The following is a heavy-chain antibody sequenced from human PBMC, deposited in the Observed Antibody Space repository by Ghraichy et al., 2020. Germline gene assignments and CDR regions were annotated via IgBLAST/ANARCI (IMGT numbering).Heavy chain of an antibody. J-gene: IGHJ4*02. CDR1: GYSISSGYY. CDR3: ARSRGGLENFDY. Sequence: SETLSLTCAVSGYSISSGYYWGWIRQPPGKGLEWIGSIYHSGSTYYNPSLKSRVTISVDTSKNQFSLKLSSVTAADTAVYYCARSRGGLENFDYWGQGTLVTVSS. D-gene: IGHD1-1*01. V-gene: IGHV4-38-2*01. CDR2: IYHSGST.